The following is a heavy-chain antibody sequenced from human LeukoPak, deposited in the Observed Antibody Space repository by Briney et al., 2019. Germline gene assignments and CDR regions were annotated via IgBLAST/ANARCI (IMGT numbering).Heavy chain of an antibody. CDR2: IYYSGST. J-gene: IGHJ4*02. CDR3: ASSRRRDGYPFDS. D-gene: IGHD5-24*01. V-gene: IGHV4-59*11. Sequence: SETLSLTCTVSGGSISSHYWSWLRQPPGKGLEWLGYIYYSGSTNYNPSLKSRVTISVDTSNNQFSLKLSSVTAADTAVYYCASSRRRDGYPFDSWGQGTLVSVSS. CDR1: GGSISSHY.